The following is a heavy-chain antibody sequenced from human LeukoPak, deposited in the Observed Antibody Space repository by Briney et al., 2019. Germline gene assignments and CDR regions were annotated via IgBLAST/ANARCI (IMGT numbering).Heavy chain of an antibody. J-gene: IGHJ4*02. D-gene: IGHD3-10*01. CDR1: GFTFSSYA. V-gene: IGHV3-23*01. CDR3: AKDQGDYYGSGSSVDY. Sequence: GGSLRLSCAASGFTFSSYAMSWVRQAPGKGLEWVSAISGSGGSTYYADSVKGRFTISRDNSKNTLYLQMNSLRAEDTAVYYCAKDQGDYYGSGSSVDYWGQGTLVTVSS. CDR2: ISGSGGST.